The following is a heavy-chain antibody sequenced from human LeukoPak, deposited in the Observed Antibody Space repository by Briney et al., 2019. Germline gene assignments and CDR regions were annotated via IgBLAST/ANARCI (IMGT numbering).Heavy chain of an antibody. J-gene: IGHJ4*02. V-gene: IGHV3-21*01. D-gene: IGHD2-15*01. Sequence: GRSLRLSCAASGFTFSSYSMNWIRQAPGKGLEWVSSISTSSSYIYYADSVKGRFTISRDNAKNSLYLQMNSLRAEDTAVYYCARVLGYCSGGSCQGVDYWGQGTLVTVSS. CDR3: ARVLGYCSGGSCQGVDY. CDR2: ISTSSSYI. CDR1: GFTFSSYS.